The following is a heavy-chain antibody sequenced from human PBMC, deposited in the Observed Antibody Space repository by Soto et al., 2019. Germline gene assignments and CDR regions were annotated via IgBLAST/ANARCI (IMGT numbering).Heavy chain of an antibody. CDR1: GFTFTTYA. J-gene: IGHJ6*02. CDR2: ISESGGST. V-gene: IGHV3-23*01. Sequence: GGSLRLSCAASGFTFTTYAMNWVRQAPGKGLEWVSGISESGGSTYYADSVKGRFTISRDNSKNTLFLQMNSLRAEDTAVYHCAKAVMARGIYYGMDVRGQGTTVTVSS. CDR3: AKAVMARGIYYGMDV. D-gene: IGHD3-10*01.